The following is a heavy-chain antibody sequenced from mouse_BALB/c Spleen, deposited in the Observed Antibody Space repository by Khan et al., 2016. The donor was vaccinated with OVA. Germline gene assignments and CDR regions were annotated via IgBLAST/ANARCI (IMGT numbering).Heavy chain of an antibody. J-gene: IGHJ2*01. CDR3: TRPAYDGYYDY. Sequence: QVQLQQSGPELVRPGVSVKISCKGSGYTFTDYTMHWVKQSHAKSLEWIGLISTYSGNTNYRQKFKGKAKMTVAKSSSTAYMELARLTSEYSAIYYCTRPAYDGYYDYWGQGTTLTVSS. CDR1: GYTFTDYT. CDR2: ISTYSGNT. D-gene: IGHD2-3*01. V-gene: IGHV1S137*01.